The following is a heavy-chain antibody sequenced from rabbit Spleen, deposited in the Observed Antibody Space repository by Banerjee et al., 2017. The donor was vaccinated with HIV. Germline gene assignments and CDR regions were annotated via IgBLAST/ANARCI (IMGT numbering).Heavy chain of an antibody. J-gene: IGHJ4*01. CDR1: GFSFSSDYD. CDR3: ARDAGYALNL. V-gene: IGHV1S40*01. CDR2: IYTGNGKT. D-gene: IGHD6-1*01. Sequence: QQLEESGGGLVKPGKTLTLTCTASGFSFSSDYDMCWVRQAPGKGLEWIGCIYTGNGKTYYAGWAKGRFTISKASSTTVTLQMTSLTAADTATYFCARDAGYALNLWGQGTLVTVS.